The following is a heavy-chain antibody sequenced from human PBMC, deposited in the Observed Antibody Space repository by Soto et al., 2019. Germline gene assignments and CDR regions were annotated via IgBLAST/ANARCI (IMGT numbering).Heavy chain of an antibody. CDR2: IRSKANSYAT. CDR1: GFTFSGSA. V-gene: IGHV3-73*01. Sequence: EAQLVESGGGLVQPGGSLKLSCAASGFTFSGSAMHWVRQASGKGLEWVGRIRSKANSYATAYAASVKGRFTISRDDSKNTAYLQMNSLKTEDTAVYYCKIGYCSGGSCYSWGQGTLVTVSS. D-gene: IGHD2-15*01. CDR3: KIGYCSGGSCYS. J-gene: IGHJ4*02.